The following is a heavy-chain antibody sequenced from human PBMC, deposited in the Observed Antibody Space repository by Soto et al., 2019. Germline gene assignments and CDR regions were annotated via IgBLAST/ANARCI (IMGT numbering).Heavy chain of an antibody. CDR1: GGTFSTYD. Sequence: QVQLVQSGAEVKKPGSSVKVSCKASGGTFSTYDISWVRQAPGQGLEWMGGIIALLDIEHYSEKVQGRVTITADESTSTFHMKQSSLRFEDTAVYYCAHEAGHERGFDPWGQGTLVTVSS. CDR2: IIALLDIE. CDR3: AHEAGHERGFDP. D-gene: IGHD6-13*01. V-gene: IGHV1-69*01. J-gene: IGHJ5*02.